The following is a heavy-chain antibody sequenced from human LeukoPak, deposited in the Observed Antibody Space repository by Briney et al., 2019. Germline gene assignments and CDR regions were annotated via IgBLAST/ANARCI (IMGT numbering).Heavy chain of an antibody. CDR2: ISYDGSSK. V-gene: IGHV3-30-3*01. J-gene: IGHJ4*02. CDR3: ARVSIVLMVYASFDY. D-gene: IGHD2-8*01. CDR1: GFTFSSYA. Sequence: GGSLRLSCAASGFTFSSYAMHWVRQAPGKGLEWVAVISYDGSSKYYADSVKGRFTISRDNSKNTLYLQMNSLRAEDTAVYYCARVSIVLMVYASFDYWGQGTLVTVSS.